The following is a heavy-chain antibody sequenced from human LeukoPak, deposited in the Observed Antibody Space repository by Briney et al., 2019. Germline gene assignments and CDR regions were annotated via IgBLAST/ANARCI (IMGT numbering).Heavy chain of an antibody. CDR2: ISGSGDKR. CDR3: AKSTDRSGSYSTCDY. J-gene: IGHJ4*02. Sequence: GESLRLSCEASGFTFSNYAMSWVRQAPGKGPEWVSGISGSGDKRWYRDSMKGRFFISRDNSKNTLFLETNTLRADDTAVYYCAKSTDRSGSYSTCDYWGRGTLVSVPS. V-gene: IGHV3-23*01. CDR1: GFTFSNYA. D-gene: IGHD1-26*01.